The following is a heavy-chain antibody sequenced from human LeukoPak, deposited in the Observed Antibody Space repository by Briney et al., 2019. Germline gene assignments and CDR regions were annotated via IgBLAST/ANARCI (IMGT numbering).Heavy chain of an antibody. Sequence: ASVKVSCKASGYTFTSYDINWVRQATGQGLEWMGWMNPNSGNTGYAQKFQGRVTMTRNTSISTAHMELSSLRSEDTAVYYCARGPLEEWFGRYNWFDPWGQGTLVTVSS. D-gene: IGHD3-10*01. CDR2: MNPNSGNT. V-gene: IGHV1-8*01. CDR1: GYTFTSYD. J-gene: IGHJ5*02. CDR3: ARGPLEEWFGRYNWFDP.